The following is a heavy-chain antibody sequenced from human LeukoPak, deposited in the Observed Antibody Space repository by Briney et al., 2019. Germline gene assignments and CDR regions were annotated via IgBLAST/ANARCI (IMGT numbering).Heavy chain of an antibody. V-gene: IGHV3-23*01. CDR3: VKDGWES. CDR2: NSINGGDT. Sequence: GGSLRLSCAASGFTLSHYAMSWVRQAPGKGLEWVSNSINGGDTHYADCVKRRFNISSDDSKHTLYLQMNNLRAEDTPVYDCVKDGWESWGQGTLVTVSS. J-gene: IGHJ4*02. CDR1: GFTLSHYA. D-gene: IGHD1-26*01.